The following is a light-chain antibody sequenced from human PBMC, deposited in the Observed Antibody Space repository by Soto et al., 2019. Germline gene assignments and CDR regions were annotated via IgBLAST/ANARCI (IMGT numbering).Light chain of an antibody. CDR3: HQYGESPQT. CDR1: QIISTY. J-gene: IGKJ1*01. V-gene: IGKV1-39*01. CDR2: AAS. Sequence: IHMTQSPSSLSASVGHIVTITCQASQIISTYLNWYQQRAGLAPRLLIYAASSLQSGVPPRFSGSGSATDFTLTISRLEPEDFAVYYCHQYGESPQTFGQGTKVDIK.